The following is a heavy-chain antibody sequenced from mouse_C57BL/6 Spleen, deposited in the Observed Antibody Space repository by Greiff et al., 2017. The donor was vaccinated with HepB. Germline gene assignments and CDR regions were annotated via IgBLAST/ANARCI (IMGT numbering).Heavy chain of an antibody. D-gene: IGHD2-1*01. CDR1: GFTFSDYG. Sequence: EVKLVESGGGLVKPGGSLKLSCAASGFTFSDYGMHWVRQAPEKGLEWVAYISSGSSTIYYADTVKGRFTISRDNDKNTLFLQMTSMRSDDTAMYYCAYGNFPMDYWGQGTSVTVSS. CDR3: AYGNFPMDY. V-gene: IGHV5-17*01. J-gene: IGHJ4*01. CDR2: ISSGSSTI.